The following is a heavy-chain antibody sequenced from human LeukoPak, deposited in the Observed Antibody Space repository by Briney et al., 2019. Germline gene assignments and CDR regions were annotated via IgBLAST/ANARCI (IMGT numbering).Heavy chain of an antibody. Sequence: SVKVSCKASGGTFSSYAISWVRQAPGQGLEWMGRIIPKFGTANYAQKFQGRVTITADKSTSTVYMELSSLRSEETAVYYCARVNGDYPDYWGHGTLVTVYS. CDR1: GGTFSSYA. CDR3: ARVNGDYPDY. D-gene: IGHD4-17*01. CDR2: IIPKFGTA. J-gene: IGHJ4*01. V-gene: IGHV1-69*06.